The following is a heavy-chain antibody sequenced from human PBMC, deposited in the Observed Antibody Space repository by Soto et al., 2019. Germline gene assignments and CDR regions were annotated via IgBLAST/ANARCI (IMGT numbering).Heavy chain of an antibody. J-gene: IGHJ4*02. D-gene: IGHD3-10*01. CDR3: ATVSGYGSGNRRFDF. CDR2: IVGDSGNT. CDR1: GYPLPTYG. V-gene: IGHV1-18*01. Sequence: QVQVMQSGAQLTQPGASVKVSCETSGYPLPTYGLSWVRQAPGQGLEWMGWIVGDSGNTVYAQKFQGRVTMYRDTSTSTGYMELRRLTSDDSALYYCATVSGYGSGNRRFDFWGQGTLVSVSS.